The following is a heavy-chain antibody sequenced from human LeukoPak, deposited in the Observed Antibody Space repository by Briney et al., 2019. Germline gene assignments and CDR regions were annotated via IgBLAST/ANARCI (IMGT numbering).Heavy chain of an antibody. J-gene: IGHJ4*02. CDR1: GGSISSYY. D-gene: IGHD3-22*01. CDR3: ARASPRRDTMIVAQLDY. Sequence: SETLSLTCTVSGGSISSYYWSWIRQPAGKGLEWIGRIYTSGSTNYNPSLKSRVTMSVDTSKNQFSLKLSSVTAADTAVYYCARASPRRDTMIVAQLDYWGQGTLVTVSS. V-gene: IGHV4-4*07. CDR2: IYTSGST.